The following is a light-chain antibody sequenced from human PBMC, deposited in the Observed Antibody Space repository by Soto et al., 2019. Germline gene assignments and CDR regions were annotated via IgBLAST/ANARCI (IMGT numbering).Light chain of an antibody. J-gene: IGLJ7*01. V-gene: IGLV2-14*01. CDR1: SSDVGGYNY. Sequence: QSVLTQPASVSGSPGQSITISCTGTSSDVGGYNYVSWYQQDPGKAPKLMIYDVNNRPSGVSNRFSGSKSGNTDSLTISGLQAEDEAYYYCSSYTSSSTLAVFGGGTQLTVL. CDR2: DVN. CDR3: SSYTSSSTLAV.